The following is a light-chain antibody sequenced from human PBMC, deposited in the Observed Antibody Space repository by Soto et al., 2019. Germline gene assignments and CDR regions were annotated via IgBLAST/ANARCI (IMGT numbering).Light chain of an antibody. J-gene: IGKJ2*01. Sequence: DIQMTQSPSSLSASVGDRVTITCRASQSISTYLNWYQQKPGKAPKVLIFAASRLHSDVPSRFSGRGSGTDFTLTISSLQPDFSATYYCHQCHSTPYTFCQGTKLEIK. CDR2: AAS. V-gene: IGKV1-39*01. CDR1: QSISTY. CDR3: HQCHSTPYT.